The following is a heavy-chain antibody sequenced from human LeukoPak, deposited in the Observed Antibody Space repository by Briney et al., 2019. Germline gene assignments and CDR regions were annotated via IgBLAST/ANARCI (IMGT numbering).Heavy chain of an antibody. V-gene: IGHV3-48*03. D-gene: IGHD6-19*01. J-gene: IGHJ4*02. CDR2: ISSSGSTI. CDR1: GFTSSSYE. CDR3: ATKFSSGWYQFDY. Sequence: GGSLRLSCAASGFTSSSYEMNWVRQAPGKGLEWVSYISSSGSTIYYADSVKGRFTISRDNAKNSLYLQMNSLRAEDTAVYYCATKFSSGWYQFDYWGQGTLVTVSS.